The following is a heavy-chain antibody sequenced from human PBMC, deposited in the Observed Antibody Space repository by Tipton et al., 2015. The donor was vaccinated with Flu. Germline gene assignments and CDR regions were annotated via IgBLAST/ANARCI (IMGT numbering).Heavy chain of an antibody. D-gene: IGHD3-10*01. Sequence: QSGAEVKKPGASVRVSCKASGYTFTNFGISWVRQAPGQGLEWMGWSNGYNTDTKYAQKFQDRFTMTTHTSTSTAYMELRSLRSDDTAVYYCARDGDGRNIYWYFELWGRGTLVTVSS. J-gene: IGHJ2*01. V-gene: IGHV1-18*01. CDR2: SNGYNTDT. CDR1: GYTFTNFG. CDR3: ARDGDGRNIYWYFEL.